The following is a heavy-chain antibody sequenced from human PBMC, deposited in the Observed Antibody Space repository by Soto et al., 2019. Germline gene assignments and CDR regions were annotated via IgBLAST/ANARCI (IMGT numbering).Heavy chain of an antibody. CDR2: ISYDGSNK. D-gene: IGHD3-3*02. CDR3: AKDRGIFGVVVSYYFDY. J-gene: IGHJ4*02. V-gene: IGHV3-30*18. CDR1: GFTFSSYG. Sequence: QVQLVESGGGVVQPGRSLRLSCAASGFTFSSYGMHWVRQAPGKGLEWVAVISYDGSNKYYADSVKGRFTTSRANSKNPLYLQMNSMRAEDPALYYCAKDRGIFGVVVSYYFDYWGQGTLVTVSS.